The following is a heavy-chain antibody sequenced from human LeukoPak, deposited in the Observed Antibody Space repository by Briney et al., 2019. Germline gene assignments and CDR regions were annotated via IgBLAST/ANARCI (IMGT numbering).Heavy chain of an antibody. Sequence: GGSLRLSCAASGFSFSNYWMSWVRQAPGKGLEWVSVIYSGGSTYYADSVKGRFTISRDNSKNTLYLQMNSLRAKDTAVYYCARSEQLVLYGMDVWGQGTTVTVSS. CDR1: GFSFSNYW. CDR3: ARSEQLVLYGMDV. CDR2: IYSGGST. D-gene: IGHD6-13*01. J-gene: IGHJ6*02. V-gene: IGHV3-53*01.